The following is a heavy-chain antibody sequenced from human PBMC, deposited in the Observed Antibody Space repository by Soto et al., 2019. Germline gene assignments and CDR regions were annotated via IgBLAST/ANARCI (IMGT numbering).Heavy chain of an antibody. CDR3: AKDRPPHDYGDLPGYYVMDV. D-gene: IGHD4-17*01. CDR2: ISGSGGST. Sequence: EVQLLESGGGLVQPGGSLRLSCAASGFTFSRYAMSWVRQAPGKGLEWVSAISGSGGSTYYADSVKGRFTISRDNSKNTLYLQMNSPRAEDTAVYYCAKDRPPHDYGDLPGYYVMDVCGQGTTVTVSS. CDR1: GFTFSRYA. V-gene: IGHV3-23*01. J-gene: IGHJ6*02.